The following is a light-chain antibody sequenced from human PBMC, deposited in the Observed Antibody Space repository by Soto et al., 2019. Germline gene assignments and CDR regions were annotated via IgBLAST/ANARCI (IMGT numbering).Light chain of an antibody. Sequence: EIVLTQSPATLSLSPGERATRSCRASQSVSSYLAWYQQKPGQAPRLLIYDASNRATGIPARFSGSGSGTDFTLTISSLEPEDFAVYYCQQRSNWPGTFGQGTKLDIK. CDR2: DAS. J-gene: IGKJ2*01. V-gene: IGKV3-11*01. CDR1: QSVSSY. CDR3: QQRSNWPGT.